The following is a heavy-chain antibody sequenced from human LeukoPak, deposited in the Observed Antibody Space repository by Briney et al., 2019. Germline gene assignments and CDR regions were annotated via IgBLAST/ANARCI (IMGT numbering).Heavy chain of an antibody. CDR2: ISYDGSNK. J-gene: IGHJ5*02. V-gene: IGHV3-30*18. CDR3: AKDLLAAAGTGFGWFDP. D-gene: IGHD6-13*01. CDR1: GFTFSSYG. Sequence: GGSLRLSCAASGFTFSSYGMHWVRQAPGKGLEWVAVISYDGSNKYYADSVKGRFTISRDNSKNTLYLQMNSLRAEDTAVYYCAKDLLAAAGTGFGWFDPWGQGTLVTVSS.